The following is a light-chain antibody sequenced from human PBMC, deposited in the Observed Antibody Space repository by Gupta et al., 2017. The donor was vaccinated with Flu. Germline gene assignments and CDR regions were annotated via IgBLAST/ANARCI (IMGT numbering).Light chain of an antibody. CDR1: QSISSW. CDR3: HQYKSYSPYT. CDR2: KAS. V-gene: IGKV1-5*03. Sequence: DIQMTQSPSTLSASVGDRVTITCRASQSISSWLAWYQQKPGKAPKLLIYKASSLQSGVPSRFSGSGSGTEFSLTISSRQPDDFAIYYCHQYKSYSPYTFGQGTKLEIK. J-gene: IGKJ2*01.